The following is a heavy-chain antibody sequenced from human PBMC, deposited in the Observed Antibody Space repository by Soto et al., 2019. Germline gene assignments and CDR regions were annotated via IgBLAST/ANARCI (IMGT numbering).Heavy chain of an antibody. V-gene: IGHV1-46*03. D-gene: IGHD1-26*01. J-gene: IGHJ4*02. CDR2: INPSIGTT. CDR1: GYTFTSQN. Sequence: ASVKVSCKASGYTFTSQNMHWVRQAPGQGLEWMGVINPSIGTTTYAQKFQGRVTMTSDTSTSSVYMEVSSLRSEDTAVYYCISTLGARFYYWGKGTLVPVSS. CDR3: ISTLGARFYY.